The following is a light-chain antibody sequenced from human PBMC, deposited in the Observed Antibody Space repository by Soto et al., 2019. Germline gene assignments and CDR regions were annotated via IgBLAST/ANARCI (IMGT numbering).Light chain of an antibody. CDR3: SSYTSSSTYV. Sequence: QSALTQPASVSGSPGHSNTMTCTGTNRDEGYYNYVSWYQQHPVKTPKLMIYDFSNPPSGVSNHFSGSKSANTASLTISGLQAEDEADYYCSSYTSSSTYVFGTRTKLTVL. CDR1: NRDEGYYNY. V-gene: IGLV2-14*01. CDR2: DFS. J-gene: IGLJ1*01.